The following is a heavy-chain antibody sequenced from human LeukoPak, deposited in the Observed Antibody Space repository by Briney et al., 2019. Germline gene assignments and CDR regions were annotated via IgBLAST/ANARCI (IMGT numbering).Heavy chain of an antibody. J-gene: IGHJ4*02. CDR3: ARSWVETSFFDF. V-gene: IGHV4-31*03. Sequence: KASETLSLTCTVSGDSMNSGGHYWTWIRQHPGKGLEWIGHIHYGGFTDYNPSLKTGCVIPVDPSKNVFSLDLTSVTAADTAVYFCARSWVETSFFDFWGQGLQVIVSS. D-gene: IGHD2-21*02. CDR2: IHYGGFT. CDR1: GDSMNSGGHY.